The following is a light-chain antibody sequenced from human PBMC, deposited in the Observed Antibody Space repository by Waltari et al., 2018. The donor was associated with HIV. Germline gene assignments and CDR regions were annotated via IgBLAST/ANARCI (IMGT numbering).Light chain of an antibody. CDR2: YDS. Sequence: YVLTQAPSVSQAPGQTATLTCAGDRLGTKTVHWYQQKSGQAPVLVIYYDSERPSGIPDRFSGSNSGNTATLTISRVEDGDEADYYCQVWDTASNEGVFGGGTKLTVL. J-gene: IGLJ3*02. CDR3: QVWDTASNEGV. V-gene: IGLV3-21*04. CDR1: RLGTKT.